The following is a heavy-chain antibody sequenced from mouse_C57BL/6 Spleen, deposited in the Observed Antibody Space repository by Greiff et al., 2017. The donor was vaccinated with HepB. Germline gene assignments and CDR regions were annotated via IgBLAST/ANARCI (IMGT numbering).Heavy chain of an antibody. V-gene: IGHV14-4*01. CDR1: GFNIKDDY. J-gene: IGHJ1*03. CDR2: IDPENGDT. D-gene: IGHD1-1*02. Sequence: VQLQQSGAELVRPGAYVKLSCTASGFNIKDDYMHWVKQRPEQGLEWIGWIDPENGDTEYASKFQGKATITADTSSNTAYLQLSSLTSEDTAVCYCTDGGSRYWYFDVWGTGATVTVS. CDR3: TDGGSRYWYFDV.